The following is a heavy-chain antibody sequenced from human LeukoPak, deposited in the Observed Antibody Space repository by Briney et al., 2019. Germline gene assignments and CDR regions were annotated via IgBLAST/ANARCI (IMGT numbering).Heavy chain of an antibody. V-gene: IGHV3-23*01. CDR2: ISGSGGST. CDR1: GFTFSSYA. CDR3: AKGMYYYGSGSLGFDY. D-gene: IGHD3-10*01. J-gene: IGHJ4*02. Sequence: GGSLRLSCAASGFTFSSYAMSWVSQAPGKGLEWVSAISGSGGSTYYADSVKGRFTISRDNSKNTLYLQMNSLRAEDTAVYYCAKGMYYYGSGSLGFDYWGQGTLVTVSS.